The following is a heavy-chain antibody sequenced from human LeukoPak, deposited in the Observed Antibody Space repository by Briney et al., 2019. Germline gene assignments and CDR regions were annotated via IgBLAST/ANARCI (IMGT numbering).Heavy chain of an antibody. D-gene: IGHD5-12*01. CDR1: GGSFSGYY. Sequence: PSETLSLTCAVYGGSFSGYYWSWIRQPPGKGLEWIGEINHSGSTNYNPSLKSRVTISVDTSKNQFSLKLSSVTAADTAVYYCARLFVARGYNWFDPWGQGTLVTVSS. V-gene: IGHV4-34*01. J-gene: IGHJ5*02. CDR2: INHSGST. CDR3: ARLFVARGYNWFDP.